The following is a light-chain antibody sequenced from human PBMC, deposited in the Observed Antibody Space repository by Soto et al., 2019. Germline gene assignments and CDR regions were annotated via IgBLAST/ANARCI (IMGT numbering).Light chain of an antibody. V-gene: IGKV3-20*01. CDR3: QQYDNWPRT. Sequence: EIVLTQSPGTLSLSPGERATLSCRARQSVSSSYLAWYQQKPGQAPRLLIYGASSRATGIPDRSSGSGSGTDFTLTISRLEPEDFAVYYCQQYDNWPRTFGQGTKVDIK. CDR2: GAS. CDR1: QSVSSSY. J-gene: IGKJ1*01.